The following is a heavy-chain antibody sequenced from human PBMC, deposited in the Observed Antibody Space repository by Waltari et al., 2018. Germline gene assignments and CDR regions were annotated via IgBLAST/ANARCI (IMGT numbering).Heavy chain of an antibody. Sequence: QLQLQEPGSGLVKPSQTLSLTCAVSGGSISSGGYSWSWIRQPPGKGLEWIGYIYHSGSTYYNPSLKSRVTISVDRSKNQFSLKLSSVTAADTAVYYCARRGDTAMIHWYFDLWGRGTLVTVSS. J-gene: IGHJ2*01. V-gene: IGHV4-30-2*01. CDR1: GGSISSGGYS. CDR3: ARRGDTAMIHWYFDL. CDR2: IYHSGST. D-gene: IGHD5-18*01.